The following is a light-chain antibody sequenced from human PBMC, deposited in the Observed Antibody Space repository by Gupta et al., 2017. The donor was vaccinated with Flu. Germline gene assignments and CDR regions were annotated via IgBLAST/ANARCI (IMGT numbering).Light chain of an antibody. J-gene: IGKJ2*03. CDR3: QQYGSSTPYS. CDR2: GAA. CDR1: QSVSRRY. V-gene: IGKV3-20*01. Sequence: EIALTQSPGTLSLSPGERATLSCRASQSVSRRYLAWYQQKPGQPPRLLIYGAASRATGIPDGFSGSGSGTEFSITISRRVPEDFAVYYCQQYGSSTPYSFGQGTKLEIK.